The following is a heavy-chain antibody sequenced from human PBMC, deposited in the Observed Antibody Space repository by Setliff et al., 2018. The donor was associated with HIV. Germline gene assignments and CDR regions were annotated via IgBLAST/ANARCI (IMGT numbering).Heavy chain of an antibody. CDR3: VGRLTHAFDI. J-gene: IGHJ3*02. D-gene: IGHD3-16*01. V-gene: IGHV3-23*01. CDR2: ISGSGDNT. CDR1: AFTFRNYA. Sequence: GGSLRLSCAASAFTFRNYAMSWVRQAPGKGVEWVSAISGSGDNTYYADSVKGRFTISRDNSKNSLYLQMNSPRAEDTAIYYCVGRLTHAFDIWGQGTMVTVSS.